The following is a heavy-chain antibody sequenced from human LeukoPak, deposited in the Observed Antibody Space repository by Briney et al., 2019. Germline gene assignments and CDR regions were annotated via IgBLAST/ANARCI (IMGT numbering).Heavy chain of an antibody. V-gene: IGHV3-21*01. CDR2: ISSSSSYI. Sequence: GGSLRLSCAASGFTFSSYSMNWVRQAPGKGLEWVSSISSSSSYIYYADSVKGRFTISRDNAKNSLYLQMNSLRAEDTAVCYCARVNGWYDLGYWGQGTLVTVSS. CDR1: GFTFSSYS. J-gene: IGHJ4*02. CDR3: ARVNGWYDLGY. D-gene: IGHD6-19*01.